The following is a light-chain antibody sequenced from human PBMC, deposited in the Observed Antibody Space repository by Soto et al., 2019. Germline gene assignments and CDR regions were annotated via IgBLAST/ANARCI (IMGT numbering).Light chain of an antibody. V-gene: IGKV1-5*03. CDR3: QQYTF. Sequence: DIQMTQSPSTLSASVGDRVTITCRASQSISSWLAWYQQKPGKAPKLLIYKASSLETGVPSRFSGSGSGTEFILTISSLQPDDFATYYCQQYTFFGPGTKVDIK. J-gene: IGKJ3*01. CDR1: QSISSW. CDR2: KAS.